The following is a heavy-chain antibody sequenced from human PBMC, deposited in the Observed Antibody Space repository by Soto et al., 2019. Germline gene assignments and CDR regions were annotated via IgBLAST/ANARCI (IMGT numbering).Heavy chain of an antibody. V-gene: IGHV1-18*01. Sequence: GASVKVSCKASGYTFSSYGIIWVRQAPGQGLEWMGWTGTHTGNTNYAQNFQDRLTMTTDTSSSTAYMELRSLRSDDTAVYHCARADDSGGYYLGRESYYLDHWGQGTLVTVSS. J-gene: IGHJ4*02. CDR1: GYTFSSYG. CDR2: TGTHTGNT. CDR3: ARADDSGGYYLGRESYYLDH. D-gene: IGHD3-22*01.